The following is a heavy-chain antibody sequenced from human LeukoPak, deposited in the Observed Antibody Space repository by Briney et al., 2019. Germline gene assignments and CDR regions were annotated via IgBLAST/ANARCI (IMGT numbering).Heavy chain of an antibody. CDR3: VRQVAYCGGDCYSYPDY. V-gene: IGHV5-51*01. D-gene: IGHD2-21*02. CDR1: GYSFTSYW. CDR2: IYPGDSDT. J-gene: IGHJ4*02. Sequence: GESLKISCKGSGYSFTSYWIGWVRQMPGKGLEWMGIIYPGDSDTRYSPSFQGQVTISADKSISTAYLQWSSLKASDTAMYYCVRQVAYCGGDCYSYPDYWGQGTLVTVSS.